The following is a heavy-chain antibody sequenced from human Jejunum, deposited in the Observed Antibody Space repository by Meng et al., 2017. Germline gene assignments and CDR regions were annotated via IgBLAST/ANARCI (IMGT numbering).Heavy chain of an antibody. CDR3: ARDLTRTPYAFDI. Sequence: GESLKISCEASGFTFDDYSMSWVRQAPGKGLEWVSGISWIGGNTGYADSVKGRFTISRDNAKNSLYLQMNSLRAEDTALYYCARDLTRTPYAFDIWGQGTRVTVSS. CDR2: ISWIGGNT. D-gene: IGHD1-14*01. V-gene: IGHV3-20*04. CDR1: GFTFDDYS. J-gene: IGHJ3*02.